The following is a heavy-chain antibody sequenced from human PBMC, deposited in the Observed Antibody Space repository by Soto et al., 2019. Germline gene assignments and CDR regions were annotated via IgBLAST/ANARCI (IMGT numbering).Heavy chain of an antibody. CDR1: RGATSSGEKY. D-gene: IGHD7-27*01. J-gene: IGHJ5*02. V-gene: IGHV4-30-4*01. CDR2: IYYSGSA. Sequence: PSETLSLTXTVSRGATSSGEKYWSWIRQPPGQGLEWIGYIYYSGSAYYNPSLKSRVTISVDTSKNQFSLKVSSVTAADTAVYYCARRVHYLGGPGWFDPWGQGTLVTVS. CDR3: ARRVHYLGGPGWFDP.